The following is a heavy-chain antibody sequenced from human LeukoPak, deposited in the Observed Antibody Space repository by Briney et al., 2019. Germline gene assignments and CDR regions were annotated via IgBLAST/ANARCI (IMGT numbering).Heavy chain of an antibody. CDR3: ARDGNPWNLDV. CDR2: IYYNGRT. Sequence: SKTLSLTCTVSGGSISPYYWTWIRQSPGKALEWIGYIYYNGRTSYNPSLKSRVTMSVDTSKNQFSLQLSSVTAADTGAYYCARDGNPWNLDVWGRGTLVTVSS. D-gene: IGHD1-14*01. V-gene: IGHV4-59*01. J-gene: IGHJ2*01. CDR1: GGSISPYY.